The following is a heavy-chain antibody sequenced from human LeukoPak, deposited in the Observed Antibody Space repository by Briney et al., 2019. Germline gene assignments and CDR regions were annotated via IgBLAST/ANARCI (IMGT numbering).Heavy chain of an antibody. J-gene: IGHJ3*02. V-gene: IGHV3-49*03. D-gene: IGHD5-18*01. Sequence: GGSLRLSCTASGFTFGDYPMSWIRQAPGKGLEWVGFIRSKAYGGTTEYAASVKGRFTISRDDSKSIAYLQMNSLRAEDTAVYYCARASGSSGYSYGSRDAFDIWGQGTMVTVSS. CDR1: GFTFGDYP. CDR2: IRSKAYGGTT. CDR3: ARASGSSGYSYGSRDAFDI.